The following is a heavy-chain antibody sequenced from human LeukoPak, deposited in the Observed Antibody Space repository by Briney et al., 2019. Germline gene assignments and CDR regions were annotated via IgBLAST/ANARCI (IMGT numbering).Heavy chain of an antibody. J-gene: IGHJ4*02. CDR2: MSPNSGNT. V-gene: IGHV1-8*03. D-gene: IGHD2-2*01. Sequence: ASVKVSCKASGYTFTSYDINWVRQATGQGLEWMGWMSPNSGNTGYAQKFQGRVTITRNTSISTAYMGLSSLRSEDTAMYYCATYCSSANCYIWGYYFDYWGQGTLVTVSS. CDR1: GYTFTSYD. CDR3: ATYCSSANCYIWGYYFDY.